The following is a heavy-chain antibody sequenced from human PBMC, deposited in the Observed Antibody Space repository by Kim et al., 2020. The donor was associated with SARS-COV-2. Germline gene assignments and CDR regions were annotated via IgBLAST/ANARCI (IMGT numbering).Heavy chain of an antibody. V-gene: IGHV3-20*03. CDR3: ARDQNAILSVFDY. D-gene: IGHD3-3*01. J-gene: IGHJ4*02. Sequence: YADSVKGRFTISRDNAKNSLYLQMNRLRAEDTALYYCARDQNAILSVFDYWGQGTLVTVSS.